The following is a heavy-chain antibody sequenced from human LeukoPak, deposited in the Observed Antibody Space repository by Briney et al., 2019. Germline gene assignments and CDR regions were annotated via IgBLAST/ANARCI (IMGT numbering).Heavy chain of an antibody. V-gene: IGHV3-23*01. CDR1: GFTFSSYA. J-gene: IGHJ5*02. CDR2: ISGSGGST. CDR3: AKGYCSGGSCYFGWFDP. D-gene: IGHD2-15*01. Sequence: GGSLRLSCAASGFTFSSYAMSWVRQAPGKGLEWVSAISGSGGSTYYADSVKGRFTISRDNSKNTPYLQMNSLRAEDTAVYFCAKGYCSGGSCYFGWFDPWGQGTLVTVSS.